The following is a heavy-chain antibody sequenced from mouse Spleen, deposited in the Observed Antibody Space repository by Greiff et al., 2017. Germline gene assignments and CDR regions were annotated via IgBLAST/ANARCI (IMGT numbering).Heavy chain of an antibody. V-gene: IGHV5-9-3*01. CDR3: ARQITTGYFDV. CDR2: ISSGGSYT. J-gene: IGHJ1*01. D-gene: IGHD2-4*01. Sequence: EVKVVESGGGLVKPGGSLKLSCAASGFTFSSYAMSWVRQTPEKRLEWVATISSGGSYTYYPDSVKGRFTISRDNAKNTLYLQMSSLRSEDTAMYYCARQITTGYFDVWGAGTTVTVSS. CDR1: GFTFSSYA.